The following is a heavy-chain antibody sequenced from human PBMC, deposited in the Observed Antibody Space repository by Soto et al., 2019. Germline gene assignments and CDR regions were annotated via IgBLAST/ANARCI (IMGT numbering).Heavy chain of an antibody. V-gene: IGHV2-26*01. CDR1: GFSLSNARMG. J-gene: IGHJ1*01. CDR2: IFSNDEK. CDR3: ARTSSSWYRGAEYFQH. D-gene: IGHD6-13*01. Sequence: QVTLKESGPVLVKPPDILTLTCTVSGFSLSNARMGVSWLRQPPGEALQWLAHIFSNDEKSYSTSLKSRLTISKDTSKSQVVLTMTNMDPVDTATYYCARTSSSWYRGAEYFQHWGQGTLVTVSS.